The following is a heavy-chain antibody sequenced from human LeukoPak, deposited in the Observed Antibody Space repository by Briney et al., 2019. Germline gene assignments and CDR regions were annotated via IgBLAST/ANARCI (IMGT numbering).Heavy chain of an antibody. Sequence: GGSLRLSCAASGFTFSGSAMHWVRQASGKGLEWVGRIRSKANSYATAYAASVKGRFTISRDDSKNTAYLQMNSLKTEDTAVYYFSSPYYDSSGYWSPLDYWGQGTLVTVSS. D-gene: IGHD3-22*01. J-gene: IGHJ4*02. CDR3: SSPYYDSSGYWSPLDY. V-gene: IGHV3-73*01. CDR1: GFTFSGSA. CDR2: IRSKANSYAT.